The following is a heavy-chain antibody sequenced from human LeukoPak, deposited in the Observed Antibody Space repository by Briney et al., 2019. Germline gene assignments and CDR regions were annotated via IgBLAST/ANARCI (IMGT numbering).Heavy chain of an antibody. D-gene: IGHD3-22*01. CDR2: ISAYNGNT. V-gene: IGHV1-18*01. Sequence: ASVKVSCKASGHTFTSYAMNWVRQAPGQGLEWMGWISAYNGNTNYAQKLQGRVTMTTDTSTSTAYMELRSLRSDDTAVYYCARDLYDSSGYYYWGQGTLVTVSS. CDR3: ARDLYDSSGYYY. CDR1: GHTFTSYA. J-gene: IGHJ4*02.